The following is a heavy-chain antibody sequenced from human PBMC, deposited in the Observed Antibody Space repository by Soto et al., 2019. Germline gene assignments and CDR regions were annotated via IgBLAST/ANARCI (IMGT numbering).Heavy chain of an antibody. CDR1: GFTFSSYA. CDR3: APYYDFWSGYSSY. J-gene: IGHJ4*02. Sequence: LRLSCAASGFTFSSYAMSWVRQAPGKGLEWVSAISGSGGSTYYADSVKGRFTISRDNSKNTLYLQMNSLRAEDTAVYYCAPYYDFWSGYSSYWGQGTLVTVSS. D-gene: IGHD3-3*01. CDR2: ISGSGGST. V-gene: IGHV3-23*01.